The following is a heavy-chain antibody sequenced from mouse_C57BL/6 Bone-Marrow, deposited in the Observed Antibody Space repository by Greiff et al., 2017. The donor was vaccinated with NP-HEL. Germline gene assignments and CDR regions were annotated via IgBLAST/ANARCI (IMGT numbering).Heavy chain of an antibody. D-gene: IGHD1-1*01. Sequence: QVQLQQPGAELVKPGASVKLSCKASGYTFTSYWMQWVKQRPGQGLEWIGEIDPSDSYTNSNQKFKGKATLTVDTSSSTAYMQLSSLTSEDSAVYYCARPGGSSPWFAYWGQGTLVTVSA. V-gene: IGHV1-50*01. CDR2: IDPSDSYT. CDR3: ARPGGSSPWFAY. J-gene: IGHJ3*01. CDR1: GYTFTSYW.